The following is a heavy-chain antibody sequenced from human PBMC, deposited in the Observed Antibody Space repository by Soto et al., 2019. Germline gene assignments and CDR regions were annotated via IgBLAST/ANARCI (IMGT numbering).Heavy chain of an antibody. V-gene: IGHV3-30-3*01. CDR1: GFTFSSYA. D-gene: IGHD2-15*01. CDR2: ISYDGSNK. J-gene: IGHJ4*02. CDR3: ARDPGRRGSCSGGSCYSFDY. Sequence: QVQLVESGGGVVQPGRSLRLSCAASGFTFSSYAMHWVRQAPGKGLEWVAVISYDGSNKYYADSVKGRFTISRDNSKNTXYXXRTSRRAEDTAGYYCARDPGRRGSCSGGSCYSFDYWGQGTLVTVSS.